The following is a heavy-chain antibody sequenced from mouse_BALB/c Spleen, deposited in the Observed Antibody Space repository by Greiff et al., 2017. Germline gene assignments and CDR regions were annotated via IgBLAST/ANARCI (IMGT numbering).Heavy chain of an antibody. CDR3: AREGYDYDEAWFAY. Sequence: EVHLVESGPGLVKPSQSLSLTCTVTGYSITSDYAWNWIRQFPGNKLEWMGYISYSGSTSYNPSLKSRISITRDTSKNQFFLQLNSVTTEDTATYYCAREGYDYDEAWFAYWGQGTLVTVSA. D-gene: IGHD2-4*01. V-gene: IGHV3-2*02. CDR1: GYSITSDYA. J-gene: IGHJ3*01. CDR2: ISYSGST.